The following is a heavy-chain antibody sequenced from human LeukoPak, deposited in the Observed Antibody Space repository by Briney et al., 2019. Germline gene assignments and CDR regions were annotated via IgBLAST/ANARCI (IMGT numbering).Heavy chain of an antibody. V-gene: IGHV3-23*01. CDR2: ISNNGGYT. CDR1: GFTFSSSA. CDR3: ARHPNSNWDY. Sequence: HPGGSLRLSCAASGFTFSSSAMSWVRQAPGKGLEWVSAISNNGGYTYYADSVQGRFTISRDNSKSTLCLQMNSLRAEDTAVYYCARHPNSNWDYWGQGTLVTVSS. J-gene: IGHJ4*02. D-gene: IGHD6-13*01.